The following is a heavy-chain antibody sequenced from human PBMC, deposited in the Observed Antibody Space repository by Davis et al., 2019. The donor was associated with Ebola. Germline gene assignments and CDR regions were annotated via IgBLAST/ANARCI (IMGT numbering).Heavy chain of an antibody. V-gene: IGHV3-9*01. CDR2: ISWNSGTI. CDR1: GFTFDDYA. Sequence: GGSLRLSCAASGFTFDDYAMHWVRQAPGKGLEWVSRISWNSGTIGYADSVKGRFTISRDNAKNSLYLQMNSLRAEDTAVYYCASSSIAARPGYYYGMDVWGQGTTVTVSS. J-gene: IGHJ6*02. CDR3: ASSSIAARPGYYYGMDV. D-gene: IGHD6-6*01.